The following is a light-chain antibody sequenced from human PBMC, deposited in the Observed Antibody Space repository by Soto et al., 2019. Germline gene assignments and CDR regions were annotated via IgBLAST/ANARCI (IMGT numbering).Light chain of an antibody. V-gene: IGKV1-33*01. Sequence: DIEMTQSPSSLSASVGDRVTITCQASQDISNYLNWYQQKTGRAPKLLIYDASSLESGVSSRFSGSGSGTHFTFTISILQPDDIATYYCQRYEDFPLTFGQGTRLDIK. CDR1: QDISNY. CDR3: QRYEDFPLT. J-gene: IGKJ5*01. CDR2: DAS.